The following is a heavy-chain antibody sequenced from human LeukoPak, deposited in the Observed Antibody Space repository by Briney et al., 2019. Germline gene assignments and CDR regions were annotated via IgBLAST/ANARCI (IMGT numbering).Heavy chain of an antibody. CDR2: ISSSGSI. V-gene: IGHV3-48*03. CDR3: ARLGRFVRVDYDC. D-gene: IGHD3-10*02. Sequence: GGSLRLSCAASGFTFSSYEMNWVRQAPGKGLEWVSYISSSGSIYYADSVKGRFTISRDNAKNSLYLQMNSLRVEDTAVYYCARLGRFVRVDYDCWGQGALVTVSS. CDR1: GFTFSSYE. J-gene: IGHJ4*02.